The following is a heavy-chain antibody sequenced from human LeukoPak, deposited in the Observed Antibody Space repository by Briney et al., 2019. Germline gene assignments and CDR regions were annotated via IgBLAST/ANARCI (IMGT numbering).Heavy chain of an antibody. CDR1: GGSISSSSYY. CDR3: ARHQKSRYDSSGYHY. D-gene: IGHD3-22*01. J-gene: IGHJ4*02. CDR2: IYYSGST. V-gene: IGHV4-39*01. Sequence: PSETLSLTCTVSGGSISSSSYYWGWIRQPPGKGLEWIGSIYYSGSTYYNPSLKSRVTISVDTSKNQFSLKLSSVTAADTAVYYCARHQKSRYDSSGYHYWGQGTLVTVSS.